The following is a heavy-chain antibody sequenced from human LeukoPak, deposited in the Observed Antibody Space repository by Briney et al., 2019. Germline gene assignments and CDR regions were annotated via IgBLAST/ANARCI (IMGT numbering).Heavy chain of an antibody. Sequence: GASVKVSCKASGYTFTNFAMNWVRQAPGQGLEWMGMIYPGDGSTSYAQKFQGRVTVTRHTSTSTVHMELSGLRSEDTAVYYCARDQEGFDYWGQGTLVTVSS. CDR1: GYTFTNFA. J-gene: IGHJ4*02. V-gene: IGHV1-46*01. CDR2: IYPGDGST. CDR3: ARDQEGFDY.